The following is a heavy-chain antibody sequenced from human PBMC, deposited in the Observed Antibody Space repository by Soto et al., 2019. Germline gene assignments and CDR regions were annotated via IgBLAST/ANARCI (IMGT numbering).Heavy chain of an antibody. Sequence: SETLSLTCTVSGGSISSYYWSWIRQPPGKGLEWIGFISYSGSTNYNPSLKSRVTISVDTSKNQLSLKLSSVTAADTAVYYCARYGGTYYVYWGQGTLVTV. CDR1: GGSISSYY. V-gene: IGHV4-59*01. CDR2: ISYSGST. CDR3: ARYGGTYYVY. J-gene: IGHJ4*02. D-gene: IGHD1-26*01.